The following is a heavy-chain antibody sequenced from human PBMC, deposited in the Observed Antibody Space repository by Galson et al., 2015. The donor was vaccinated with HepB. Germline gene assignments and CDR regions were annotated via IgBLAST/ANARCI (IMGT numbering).Heavy chain of an antibody. V-gene: IGHV3-11*01. D-gene: IGHD1-14*01. Sequence: SLRLSCADSGLHNHISWIRQAPGKGLEWISYISSTGDMKYYADSVKGRFTISRDNAEDSLHLQMYNLTVADTAVYYCAKMEGLHYHQYHMDAWGKGTTVTVSS. CDR1: GLHNH. CDR2: ISSTGDMK. J-gene: IGHJ6*03. CDR3: AKMEGLHYHQYHMDA.